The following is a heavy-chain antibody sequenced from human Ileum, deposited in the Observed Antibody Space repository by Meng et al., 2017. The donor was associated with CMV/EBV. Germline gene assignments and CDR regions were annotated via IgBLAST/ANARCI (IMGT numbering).Heavy chain of an antibody. J-gene: IGHJ4*02. Sequence: ASAMVFCKASGYIFNTYYIHWMRQAPGQGLEWMVIINPIDTNTLYAQEFKGRVTVTTDTSTSTVYMGLSGLKSEDTAIYYCTREKHGGNYDFWGQGTPVTVSS. V-gene: IGHV1-46*02. D-gene: IGHD3-3*01. CDR1: GYIFNTYY. CDR3: TREKHGGNYDF. CDR2: INPIDTNT.